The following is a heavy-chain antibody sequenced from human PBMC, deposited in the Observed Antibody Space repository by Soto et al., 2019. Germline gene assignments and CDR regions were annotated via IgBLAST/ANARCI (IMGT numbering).Heavy chain of an antibody. Sequence: QVQLVESGGGLVKPGGSLRLSCAASGFTFSDYYMSWIRQAPGKGLEWISYISSSGSTIYYADSVKARFTISRDNAENSLYLQMNSLRAEDTAVYYCARELKVYTSSSGAPIDYWGQGTLVTVSS. D-gene: IGHD6-6*01. CDR2: ISSSGSTI. J-gene: IGHJ4*02. CDR3: ARELKVYTSSSGAPIDY. V-gene: IGHV3-11*01. CDR1: GFTFSDYY.